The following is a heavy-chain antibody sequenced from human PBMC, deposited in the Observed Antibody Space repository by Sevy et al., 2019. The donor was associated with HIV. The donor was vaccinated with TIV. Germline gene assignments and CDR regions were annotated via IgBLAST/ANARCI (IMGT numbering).Heavy chain of an antibody. CDR3: ATLRGGLYGSAYFQN. V-gene: IGHV3-23*01. Sequence: GGSLRLSCAASGFTFSAYAMSWVRQAPGKGLEWVSCISSSGGSTYYADSVKGRFSISRDTSKNTLYLQMNSLRAEDTAVYYCATLRGGLYGSAYFQNWGQGTQVTVSS. CDR2: ISSSGGST. J-gene: IGHJ1*01. CDR1: GFTFSAYA. D-gene: IGHD3-10*01.